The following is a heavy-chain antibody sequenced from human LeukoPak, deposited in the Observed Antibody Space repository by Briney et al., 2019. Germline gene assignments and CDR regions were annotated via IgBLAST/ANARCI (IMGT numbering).Heavy chain of an antibody. CDR1: GGTLNNYA. CDR3: ARSHRYCSSASCPINWFDP. D-gene: IGHD2-2*01. Sequence: SVKVSCKASGGTLNNYAINWVRQAPGQGLEWMGRIIPIFGTANHAQNFQGRVTITADRPTSTAYMELSSLKAEDTAVYYCARSHRYCSSASCPINWFDPWGQGTQSPSPQ. J-gene: IGHJ5*02. CDR2: IIPIFGTA. V-gene: IGHV1-69*06.